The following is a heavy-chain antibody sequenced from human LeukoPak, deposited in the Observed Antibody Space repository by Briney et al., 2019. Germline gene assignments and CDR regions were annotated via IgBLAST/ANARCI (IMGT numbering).Heavy chain of an antibody. D-gene: IGHD3-3*01. CDR1: GGSISSGSYY. CDR3: VRSDDFWSGYYGY. CDR2: IYTSGST. J-gene: IGHJ4*02. V-gene: IGHV4-61*02. Sequence: SETLSLTCTVSGGSISSGSYYWSWIRQPAGKGLEWIGRIYTSGSTNYNPSLKSRVTISVDTSKNQFSLKLSSVTAADTAVYYCVRSDDFWSGYYGYWGQGTLVTVSS.